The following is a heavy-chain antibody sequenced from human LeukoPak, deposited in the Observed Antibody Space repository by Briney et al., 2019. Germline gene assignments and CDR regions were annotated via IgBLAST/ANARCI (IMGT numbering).Heavy chain of an antibody. D-gene: IGHD6-19*01. Sequence: SETLSLTCTVSGGSVSSGSCYWSWIRQPPGKGLEWIGYIYYSGSTNYNPSLKSRVTISVDTSKNQFSLKLSSVTAADTAVYYCARLVAGDYWYFDLWGRGTLVTVSS. CDR2: IYYSGST. CDR1: GGSVSSGSCY. V-gene: IGHV4-61*01. J-gene: IGHJ2*01. CDR3: ARLVAGDYWYFDL.